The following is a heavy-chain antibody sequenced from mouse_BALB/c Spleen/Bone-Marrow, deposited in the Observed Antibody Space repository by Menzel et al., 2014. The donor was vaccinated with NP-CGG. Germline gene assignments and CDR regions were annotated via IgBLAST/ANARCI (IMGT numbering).Heavy chain of an antibody. CDR1: GYSFTSYY. Sequence: LEESGPELMKPGASVKISCKASGYSFTSYYMHWVKQSHGKSLEWIGYIDPFNGDTNYNQKFKGKATLTVDKSSSTAYMHLSSLTSEDPAVYYCARRVITTGPGFAYWGQGTLVTVSA. CDR2: IDPFNGDT. J-gene: IGHJ3*01. CDR3: ARRVITTGPGFAY. D-gene: IGHD2-4*01. V-gene: IGHV1S135*01.